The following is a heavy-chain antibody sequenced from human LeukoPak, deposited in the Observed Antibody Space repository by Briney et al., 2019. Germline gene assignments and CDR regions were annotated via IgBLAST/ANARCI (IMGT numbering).Heavy chain of an antibody. CDR2: ISSSSTI. CDR3: ARPVTGIAAAGTRTIYYYYGMDV. J-gene: IGHJ6*02. V-gene: IGHV3-48*01. Sequence: PGGSLRLSCVASKFTFSSYWMSWVRQSPGKGLEWVSYISSSSTIYYADSVKGRSTISRDNAKNSLYLQMNSLRAEDTAVYYCARPVTGIAAAGTRTIYYYYGMDVWGQGTTVTVSS. CDR1: KFTFSSYW. D-gene: IGHD6-13*01.